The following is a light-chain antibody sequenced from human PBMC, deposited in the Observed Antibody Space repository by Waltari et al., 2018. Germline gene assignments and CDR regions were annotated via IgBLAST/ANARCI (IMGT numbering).Light chain of an antibody. CDR1: QSVLYSSDNKNY. J-gene: IGKJ5*01. Sequence: DIVMTQSPDSLAVSLGERATINCKSSQSVLYSSDNKNYLVWYQQKQGQPPKVLIYWASTRESGVPDRFSGSGSGTDFTLTISSLQAEDVAVYYCQQCYDVPITFGQGTRLEIK. V-gene: IGKV4-1*01. CDR2: WAS. CDR3: QQCYDVPIT.